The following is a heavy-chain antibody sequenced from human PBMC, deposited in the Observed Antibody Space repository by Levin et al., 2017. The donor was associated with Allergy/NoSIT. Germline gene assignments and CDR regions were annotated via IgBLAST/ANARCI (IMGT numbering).Heavy chain of an antibody. CDR1: GFMFRSYW. D-gene: IGHD5-18*01. J-gene: IGHJ4*02. CDR3: ARDGAGDSYGDY. V-gene: IGHV3-7*04. Sequence: PGGSLRLSCAASGFMFRSYWMNWVRQAPGKGLEWVANIKQDGSQKYSVDSVKGRFTISRDNAKNSLYLQMNSLRAEDTAVYYCARDGAGDSYGDYWGQGTLVIVSS. CDR2: IKQDGSQK.